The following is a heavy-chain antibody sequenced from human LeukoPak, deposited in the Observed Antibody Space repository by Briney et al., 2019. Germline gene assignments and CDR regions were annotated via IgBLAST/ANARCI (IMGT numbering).Heavy chain of an antibody. D-gene: IGHD2-2*02. CDR3: ARTLGDYSSTSCYTSPYFDY. J-gene: IGHJ4*02. CDR1: GGSISSYY. Sequence: KSSETLSLTCTVSGGSISSYYWSWIRQPAGKGLEWIGRIYTSGSTNYNPSLKSRVTMSVDTSKNQFSLKLSSVTAADTAVYYCARTLGDYSSTSCYTSPYFDYWGQGTLVTVSS. CDR2: IYTSGST. V-gene: IGHV4-4*07.